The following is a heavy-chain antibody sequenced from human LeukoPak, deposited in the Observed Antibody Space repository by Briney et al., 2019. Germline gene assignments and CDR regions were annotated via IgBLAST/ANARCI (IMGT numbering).Heavy chain of an antibody. CDR2: MNPHSDNT. J-gene: IGHJ6*03. Sequence: GASVKVSCKASGYTFANYDINWVRQASGQGLEWMGWMNPHSDNTGYAQNFQGRVTMTTDTSTSTAYMELRSLRSDDTAVYYCAREGQDNRPHEDYYYYMDVWGKGTTVTVSS. CDR1: GYTFANYD. CDR3: AREGQDNRPHEDYYYYMDV. V-gene: IGHV1-8*01. D-gene: IGHD2-15*01.